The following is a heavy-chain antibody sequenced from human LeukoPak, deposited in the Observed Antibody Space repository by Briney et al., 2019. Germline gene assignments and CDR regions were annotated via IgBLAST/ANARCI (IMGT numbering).Heavy chain of an antibody. CDR1: GFTFSSYS. CDR3: ALGKNFGYHYFDF. J-gene: IGHJ4*02. CDR2: IRFDGSEK. Sequence: GGSLRLSCAASGFTFSSYSMNWVRQAPGKGLEWMTFIRFDGSEKYYADSVKGRFTISRDYSKNTLFLQMSSLRPEDTAVYYCALGKNFGYHYFDFWGQGALVTVSS. V-gene: IGHV3-30*02. D-gene: IGHD2-2*03.